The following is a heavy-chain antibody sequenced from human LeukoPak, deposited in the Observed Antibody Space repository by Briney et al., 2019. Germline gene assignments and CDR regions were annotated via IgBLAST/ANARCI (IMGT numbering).Heavy chain of an antibody. CDR3: ARGRAHGSGSRLNYFDY. V-gene: IGHV3-53*01. D-gene: IGHD3-10*01. CDR1: GFTVSSNY. Sequence: GGSLRLSCAASGFTVSSNYMSWVRQAPGKGLEWVSVIYSGGSTYYADSVKGRFTISRDNSKNTLYLQMISLRAEDTAVYYCARGRAHGSGSRLNYFDYWGQGTLVTVSS. J-gene: IGHJ4*02. CDR2: IYSGGST.